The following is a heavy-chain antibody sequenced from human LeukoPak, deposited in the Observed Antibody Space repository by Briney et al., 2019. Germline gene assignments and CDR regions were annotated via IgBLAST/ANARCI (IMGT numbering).Heavy chain of an antibody. Sequence: SETLSLTCAVYGGYFSGYYWSWIRQPPGKGLEWIGEINHSGSTNYNPSLKSRVTISVDTSKNQFSLKLISVTAADTAVYYCARLQWLVSYYYYGMDVWGQGTTVTVSS. V-gene: IGHV4-34*01. CDR2: INHSGST. CDR3: ARLQWLVSYYYYGMDV. J-gene: IGHJ6*02. D-gene: IGHD6-19*01. CDR1: GGYFSGYY.